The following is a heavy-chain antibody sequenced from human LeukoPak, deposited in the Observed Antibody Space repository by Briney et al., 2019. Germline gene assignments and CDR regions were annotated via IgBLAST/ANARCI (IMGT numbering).Heavy chain of an antibody. CDR1: GGSISSGGYS. J-gene: IGHJ5*02. CDR2: IYHSGST. V-gene: IGHV4-30-2*01. D-gene: IGHD2-21*02. CDR3: ARGDHCGGDCPLPNWFDP. Sequence: KSSQTLSLTCAVSGGSISSGGYSWSWIRQPPGKGLEWIGYIYHSGSTYYNPSLKSRVTISVDRSKDQFSLKLSSVTAADTAVYYCARGDHCGGDCPLPNWFDPWGQGTLVTVSS.